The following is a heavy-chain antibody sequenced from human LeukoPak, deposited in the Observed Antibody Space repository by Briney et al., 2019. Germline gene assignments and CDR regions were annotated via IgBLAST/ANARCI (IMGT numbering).Heavy chain of an antibody. D-gene: IGHD1-26*01. CDR3: VRDGVGAPPFDY. CDR2: INSDGSST. Sequence: GGSLRLSCAASGFTFSSYWMHWVRQAPGKGLVWVSRINSDGSSTSYADSVKGRFTISRDNAKNTLYLQMNSLRAEDTAVYYCVRDGVGAPPFDYWGQGALVTVSS. CDR1: GFTFSSYW. J-gene: IGHJ4*02. V-gene: IGHV3-74*01.